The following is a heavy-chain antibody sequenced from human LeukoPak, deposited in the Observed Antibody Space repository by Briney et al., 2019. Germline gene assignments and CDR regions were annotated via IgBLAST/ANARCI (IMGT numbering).Heavy chain of an antibody. V-gene: IGHV1-8*01. CDR3: ARTDYCSSTSCYRRGFDY. CDR1: GYTFTSYD. J-gene: IGHJ4*02. Sequence: ASVKVSCKASGYTFTSYDINWVRQAPGQGLEWMGWMNPKSGNTGYAQKFQGRVTMTRNTSISTAYMELSSLRSEDTAVYYCARTDYCSSTSCYRRGFDYWGQGTLVTVSS. CDR2: MNPKSGNT. D-gene: IGHD2-2*01.